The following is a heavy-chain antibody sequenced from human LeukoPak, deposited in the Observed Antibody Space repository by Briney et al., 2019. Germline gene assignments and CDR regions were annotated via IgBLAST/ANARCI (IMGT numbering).Heavy chain of an antibody. D-gene: IGHD3-16*01. CDR1: GGTFSTYA. CDR2: IIPILGIA. CDR3: ARGGDSTALFDP. Sequence: SVKVSCKASGGTFSTYAISWVRQAPGQGLEWMGRIIPILGIANYAQKFQGRVTITADKSTSTAYMELSSLRSEDTAVYYCARGGDSTALFDPWGQGTLVTVSS. V-gene: IGHV1-69*04. J-gene: IGHJ5*02.